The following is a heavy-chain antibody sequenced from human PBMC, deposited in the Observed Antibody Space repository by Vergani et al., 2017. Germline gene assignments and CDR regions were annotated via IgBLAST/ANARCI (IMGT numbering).Heavy chain of an antibody. CDR1: GGSFSGYY. CDR3: SRRYGSSTSCDGGDFDY. J-gene: IGHJ4*02. V-gene: IGHV4-34*01. Sequence: QVQLQQWGAGLLKPSETLSLTCAVYGGSFSGYYWSWIRQPPGKGLEWIGEINHSGSTNYNPSLKSRVTISVDTSKNQFSLRLSSVTAADTAVDYCSRRYGSSTSCDGGDFDYWGQGTLVTVSS. CDR2: INHSGST. D-gene: IGHD2-2*01.